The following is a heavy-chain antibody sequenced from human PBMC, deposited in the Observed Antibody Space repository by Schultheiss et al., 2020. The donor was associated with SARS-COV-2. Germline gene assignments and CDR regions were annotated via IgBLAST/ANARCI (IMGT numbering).Heavy chain of an antibody. Sequence: ASVKVSCKASGYTFTSYGISWVRQAPGQGLEWMGWISAYNGNTNYAQKLQGRVTMTTDTSTSTAYMELRSLRSDDTAVYYCARNFNRRYFDWSSPYYYGMDVWGQGTTVTVSS. D-gene: IGHD3-9*01. CDR2: ISAYNGNT. J-gene: IGHJ6*02. CDR3: ARNFNRRYFDWSSPYYYGMDV. V-gene: IGHV1-18*01. CDR1: GYTFTSYG.